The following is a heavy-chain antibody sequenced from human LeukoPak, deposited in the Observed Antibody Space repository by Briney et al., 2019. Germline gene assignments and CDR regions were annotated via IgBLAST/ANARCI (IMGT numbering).Heavy chain of an antibody. CDR3: ARDSVAVAGSDAFDI. D-gene: IGHD6-19*01. CDR1: GFTFSIYE. J-gene: IGHJ3*02. Sequence: GGSLRLSCAASGFTFSIYEMNWVRQAPGKGLEWVSHISGSSRTIFYADSVKGRFTISRDNTKNSLYLQMNSLRAEDTAVYFCARDSVAVAGSDAFDIWGQGTMVSVSS. CDR2: ISGSSRTI. V-gene: IGHV3-48*03.